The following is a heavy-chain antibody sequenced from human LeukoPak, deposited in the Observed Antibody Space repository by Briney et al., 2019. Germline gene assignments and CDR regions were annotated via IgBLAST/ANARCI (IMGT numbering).Heavy chain of an antibody. V-gene: IGHV1-46*01. J-gene: IGHJ4*02. CDR3: ARARIAAAAQFVYFDY. CDR2: INPSGGST. Sequence: ASVKVSCKASGYTFTSYYMHWVRQAPGQGLEWMGIINPSGGSTSYAQKFQGRVTITRDTSTSTVYMELSSLRSEDTAVYYCARARIAAAAQFVYFDYWGQGTLVTVSS. D-gene: IGHD6-13*01. CDR1: GYTFTSYY.